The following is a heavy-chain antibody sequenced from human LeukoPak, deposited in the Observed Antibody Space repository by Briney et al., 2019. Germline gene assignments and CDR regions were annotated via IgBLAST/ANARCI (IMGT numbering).Heavy chain of an antibody. V-gene: IGHV4-39*01. CDR3: ARIAVVGAELDY. J-gene: IGHJ4*02. CDR1: GGSISSGPYY. Sequence: SETLSLTCTVSGGSISSGPYYWGWIRQPPGKGLEWIGNIYYGENTYYNPSLKSRVTISIDTSKNQFYLKLSSLTAADTAVYYCARIAVVGAELDYWGQGTLVTVSS. CDR2: IYYGENT. D-gene: IGHD2-2*01.